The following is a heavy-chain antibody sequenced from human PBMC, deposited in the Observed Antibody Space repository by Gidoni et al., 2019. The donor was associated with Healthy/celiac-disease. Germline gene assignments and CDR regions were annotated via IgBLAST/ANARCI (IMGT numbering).Heavy chain of an antibody. J-gene: IGHJ4*02. V-gene: IGHV3-23*01. D-gene: IGHD4-17*01. CDR2: ISGSGGST. Sequence: EVQLLESGGGLVQPGGSLRLSCAASGFTFSSYAMSWVRQAPGKGLEWVSAISGSGGSTYYADSVKGRFTISRDNSKNTLYLQMNSLRAEDTAVYYCAKAHDIFTMTTVPSSDYWGQGTLVTVSS. CDR1: GFTFSSYA. CDR3: AKAHDIFTMTTVPSSDY.